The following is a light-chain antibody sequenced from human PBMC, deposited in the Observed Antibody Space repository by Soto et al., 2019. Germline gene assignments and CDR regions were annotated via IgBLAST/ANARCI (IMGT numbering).Light chain of an antibody. Sequence: DVVLTQTPRSLSVTPGQPASISCKSSQSLLYSDGRTYVYWYLQKPGQPPQLLIHEVSNRFSGVPDRFSGSVSGTDFTLKISRVEAEDVGVYYCMQSIKLPITFGGGTNVEIK. CDR3: MQSIKLPIT. V-gene: IGKV2D-29*01. CDR2: EVS. CDR1: QSLLYSDGRTY. J-gene: IGKJ4*01.